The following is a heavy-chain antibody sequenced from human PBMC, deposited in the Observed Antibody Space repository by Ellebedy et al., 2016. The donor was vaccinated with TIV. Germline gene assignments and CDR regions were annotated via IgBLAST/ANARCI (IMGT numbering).Heavy chain of an antibody. CDR2: MNGDGNER. J-gene: IGHJ4*02. D-gene: IGHD1-1*01. CDR1: GFTFSTSW. Sequence: PGGSLRLSCAVSGFTFSTSWMSWVRQAPGQGLEWVANMNGDGNERYYVDSGEGRFTISRDNTRNSLYLQMNSLRADDTAVYYCTKDGRGTMNFWGQGTLVTVYS. V-gene: IGHV3-7*01. CDR3: TKDGRGTMNF.